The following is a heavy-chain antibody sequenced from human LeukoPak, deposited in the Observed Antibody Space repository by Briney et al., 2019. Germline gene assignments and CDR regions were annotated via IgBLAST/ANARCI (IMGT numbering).Heavy chain of an antibody. D-gene: IGHD1-1*01. V-gene: IGHV3-74*01. CDR2: IKTDGSTT. Sequence: PGGSLRLSCAASGFTFSSYLMHWVRQAPGKGLVWVSRIKTDGSTTSYADSAKGRFTISRDNAKNTLYLQMNSLRAEDTAVYYCVRGLYGSFDNWGQGTLVTVSS. CDR1: GFTFSSYL. CDR3: VRGLYGSFDN. J-gene: IGHJ4*02.